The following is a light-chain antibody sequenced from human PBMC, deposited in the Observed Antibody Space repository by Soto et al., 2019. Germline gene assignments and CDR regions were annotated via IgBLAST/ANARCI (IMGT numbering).Light chain of an antibody. CDR1: QSLSRW. CDR2: DAS. J-gene: IGKJ1*01. V-gene: IGKV1-5*01. CDR3: QQYSRSWT. Sequence: IQMTQSPSTLSASVGDRVTITCRASQSLSRWLAWYQQKPGKAPKLLIYDASSLESGVPSRFSGSGSGTEFTLTISSLQPGDFATYYCQQYSRSWTFGQGTKVDI.